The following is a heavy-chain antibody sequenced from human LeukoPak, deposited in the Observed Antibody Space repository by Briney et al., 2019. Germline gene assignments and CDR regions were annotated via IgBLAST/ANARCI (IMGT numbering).Heavy chain of an antibody. CDR3: ARDARGFDY. J-gene: IGHJ4*02. CDR2: ISYDGSNK. D-gene: IGHD3-10*01. Sequence: GGSLRLSCAASGFTFSSYAMHWVRQAPGKGLEWVAVISYDGSNKYYADSVKGRFTISRDNSKNTLYLQMNSLRAEDTAVYYCARDARGFDYWGQGTLVTVSS. V-gene: IGHV3-30*01. CDR1: GFTFSSYA.